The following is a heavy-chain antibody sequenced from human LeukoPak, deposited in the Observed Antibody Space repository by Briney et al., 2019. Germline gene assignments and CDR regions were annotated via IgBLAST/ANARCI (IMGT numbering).Heavy chain of an antibody. D-gene: IGHD3-3*01. CDR1: GASISSSNW. Sequence: SGTLSLTCAVFGASISSSNWWTWVRQPPGKGLEWIGEIHHSGSTNYNPSLKSRVIMSIDKPKNHFSLKVTSVTAADTALYYCARESYYDFWSGLEGSYYFDYWGQGTLVTVSS. CDR3: ARESYYDFWSGLEGSYYFDY. CDR2: IHHSGST. V-gene: IGHV4-4*02. J-gene: IGHJ4*02.